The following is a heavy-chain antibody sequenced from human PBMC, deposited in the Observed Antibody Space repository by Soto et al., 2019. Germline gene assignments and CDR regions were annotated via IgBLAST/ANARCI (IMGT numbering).Heavy chain of an antibody. CDR1: AFTFSNYA. CDR2: ISGSGGST. CDR3: AKSAIAVAGRGGKFDY. V-gene: IGHV3-23*01. J-gene: IGHJ4*02. D-gene: IGHD6-19*01. Sequence: VGSLRLSCAASAFTFSNYAMSWVRQAPGKGLEWVSAISGSGGSTYYADSVKGRFTISRDNSKNTLYLQMNSLRAEDTAVYYCAKSAIAVAGRGGKFDYWGQGTLVTVSS.